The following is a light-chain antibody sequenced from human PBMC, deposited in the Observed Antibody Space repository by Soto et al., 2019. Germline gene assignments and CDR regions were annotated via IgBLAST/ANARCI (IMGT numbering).Light chain of an antibody. CDR1: QSISSW. Sequence: IQMTQSPSPLSASVGDRVTITCRASQSISSWLASYQQKTAEDAKLLMYDASYLERGGASRWCGGGAARAYTLLIISIVPHDFVAYYCQQRSNRYPLTVGGGTKVDI. CDR2: DAS. CDR3: QQRSNRYPLT. V-gene: IGKV1-5*01. J-gene: IGKJ4*01.